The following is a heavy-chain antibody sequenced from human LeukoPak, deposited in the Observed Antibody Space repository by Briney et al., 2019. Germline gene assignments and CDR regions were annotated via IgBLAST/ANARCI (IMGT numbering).Heavy chain of an antibody. Sequence: GGSVRLSCAASGFTFSSYSMNWVRQAPGKGLEWVSSISSSSSYIYYADSVKGRFTISRDNAKNSLYLQKNSLRAEDTAVYYCARDPTTVTTDSFYWGQGTLVTVSS. D-gene: IGHD4-17*01. CDR1: GFTFSSYS. CDR3: ARDPTTVTTDSFY. V-gene: IGHV3-21*01. J-gene: IGHJ4*02. CDR2: ISSSSSYI.